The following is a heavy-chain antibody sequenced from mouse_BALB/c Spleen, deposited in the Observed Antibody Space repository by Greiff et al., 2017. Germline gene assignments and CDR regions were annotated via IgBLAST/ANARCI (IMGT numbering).Heavy chain of an antibody. CDR2: ISSGGSYT. J-gene: IGHJ3*01. Sequence: EVQGVESGGGLVKPGGSLKLSCAASGFTFSSYAMSWVRQTPEKRLEWVATISSGGSYTYYPDSVKGRFTISRDNAKNTLYLQMSSLRSEDTAMYYCASRGDYDWFAYWGQGTLVTVSA. CDR1: GFTFSSYA. V-gene: IGHV5-9-3*01. D-gene: IGHD2-4*01. CDR3: ASRGDYDWFAY.